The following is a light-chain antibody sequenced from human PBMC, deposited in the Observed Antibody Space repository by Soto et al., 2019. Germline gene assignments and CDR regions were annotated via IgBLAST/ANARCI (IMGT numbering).Light chain of an antibody. CDR1: QSVRTP. J-gene: IGKJ1*01. CDR3: QQYNDWPTP. Sequence: IAMTQSPATVSISSGXLATLPCGASQSVRTPVARYQQKPGQAPRLLIYGASTRATGIPARFSGSGSGTEFTLTISSLQSKDFAVYYCQQYNDWPTPFGQGTKVDIK. CDR2: GAS. V-gene: IGKV3-15*01.